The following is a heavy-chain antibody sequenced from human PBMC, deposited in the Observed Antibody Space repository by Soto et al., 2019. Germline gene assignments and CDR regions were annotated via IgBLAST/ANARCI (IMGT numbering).Heavy chain of an antibody. V-gene: IGHV3-48*02. J-gene: IGHJ4*02. CDR2: ISSRSSTI. D-gene: IGHD4-17*01. CDR1: GFSFSSYS. Sequence: EVQLVESGGGLVQPGGSLRLSCAASGFSFSSYSMNWVRQAPGKGLEWVSYISSRSSTISYADSVKGRFTTSRDNAKNSLYLQMTSLRDEDTAVYYCVRSEVHGDFDYWGQGTLVTVSS. CDR3: VRSEVHGDFDY.